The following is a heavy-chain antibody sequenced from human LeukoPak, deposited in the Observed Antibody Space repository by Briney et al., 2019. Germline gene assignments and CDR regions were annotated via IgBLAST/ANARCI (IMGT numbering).Heavy chain of an antibody. CDR3: VNPLHLT. CDR1: GGTFSSYA. D-gene: IGHD4-11*01. Sequence: SCKASGGTFSSYAISWVRQAPGKGLEYVSAISSNGGSTYYADSVKGRFTFSRDNSKNTLYLQMSSLRAEDTAVYYCVNPLHLTWGQGTLVTVSS. CDR2: ISSNGGST. V-gene: IGHV3-64D*06. J-gene: IGHJ5*02.